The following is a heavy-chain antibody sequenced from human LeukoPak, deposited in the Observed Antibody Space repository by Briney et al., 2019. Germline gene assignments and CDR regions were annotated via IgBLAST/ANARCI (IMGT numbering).Heavy chain of an antibody. Sequence: SETLSLTCTVSGGSISSSSYYWGWIRQPPGKGLEWIGSIYYSGSTYYNPSLKSRVTISVDTSKNQFSLKLSSVTAADTAVYYCARREVEMATEDAFDIWGQGTMVTVSS. CDR3: ARREVEMATEDAFDI. CDR2: IYYSGST. V-gene: IGHV4-39*01. J-gene: IGHJ3*02. D-gene: IGHD5-24*01. CDR1: GGSISSSSYY.